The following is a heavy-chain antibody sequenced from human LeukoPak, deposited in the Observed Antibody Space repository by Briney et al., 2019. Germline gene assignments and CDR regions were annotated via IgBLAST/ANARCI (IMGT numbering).Heavy chain of an antibody. J-gene: IGHJ4*02. Sequence: SETLSLTCTVSGGSISSGSYYWSWIRQPAGKGLEWIGRIYTSGSTNNNPSLKSRVTISVDTSKKQFSLKLSSVTAADTAVYYCARETPYGSGSYPFDYWGQGILVTVSS. CDR1: GGSISSGSYY. D-gene: IGHD3-10*01. CDR2: IYTSGST. CDR3: ARETPYGSGSYPFDY. V-gene: IGHV4-61*02.